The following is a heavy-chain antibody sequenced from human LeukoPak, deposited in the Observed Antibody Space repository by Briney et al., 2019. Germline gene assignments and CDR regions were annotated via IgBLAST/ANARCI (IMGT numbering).Heavy chain of an antibody. D-gene: IGHD3-3*01. CDR1: GFTFSNAW. CDR2: IKSKTDGGTT. CDR3: TTVRGYYDFWSGYYKGGYYYYMDV. J-gene: IGHJ6*03. V-gene: IGHV3-15*01. Sequence: GGSLRLSCAASGFTFSNAWMSWVRQAPGKGLEWVGRIKSKTDGGTTDYAAPVKGRFTISRDDSKKTLYLQMNSLKTEDTAVYYCTTVRGYYDFWSGYYKGGYYYYMDVWGKGTTVTVSS.